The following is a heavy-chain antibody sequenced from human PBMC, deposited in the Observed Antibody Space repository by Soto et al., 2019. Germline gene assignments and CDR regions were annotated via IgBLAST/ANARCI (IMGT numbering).Heavy chain of an antibody. Sequence: GGSLRLSCAASGFTLSNYAVNWVRQAPGKGLEWVSDISGSSGSTYYADSVKGRFTISRDNSKNTLYLQMNSLRAEDTAVYYCAKDRITGTPPPDVWGQGTTVTVSS. V-gene: IGHV3-23*01. CDR2: ISGSSGST. D-gene: IGHD1-7*01. J-gene: IGHJ6*02. CDR3: AKDRITGTPPPDV. CDR1: GFTLSNYA.